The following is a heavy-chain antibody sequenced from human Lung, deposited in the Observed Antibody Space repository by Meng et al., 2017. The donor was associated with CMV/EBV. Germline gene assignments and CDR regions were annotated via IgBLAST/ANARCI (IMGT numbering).Heavy chain of an antibody. V-gene: IGHV4-59*11. CDR3: ARYYCSGSSCYTTNWFDP. CDR2: MYYSGIS. Sequence: SCTVSAASISSHYWSWLRQSPGKGLEWIGYMYYSGISNYNPSLGGRATILLDMSKNQFSLKLTSVTAADTAVYFCARYYCSGSSCYTTNWFDPWXQGIXVTVSS. J-gene: IGHJ5*02. D-gene: IGHD2-8*02. CDR1: AASISSHY.